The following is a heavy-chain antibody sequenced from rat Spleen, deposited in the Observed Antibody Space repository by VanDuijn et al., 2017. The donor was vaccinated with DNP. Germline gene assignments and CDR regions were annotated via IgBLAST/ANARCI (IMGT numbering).Heavy chain of an antibody. D-gene: IGHD3-1*01. CDR2: ISYDGSTT. V-gene: IGHV5-29*01. Sequence: EVQLVESGGGLLQPGRSLKLSCAASGFTFSNYDLAWVRQAPTKGLEWVATISYDGSTTYYQDSVKGRFTVSRDNAKSTLYLQMDSLRSEDTATYYCARPGGDYWGQGVMVTVSS. CDR3: ARPGGDY. J-gene: IGHJ2*01. CDR1: GFTFSNYD.